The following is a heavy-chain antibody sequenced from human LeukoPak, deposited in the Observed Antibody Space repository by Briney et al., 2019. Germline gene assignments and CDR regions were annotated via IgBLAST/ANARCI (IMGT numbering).Heavy chain of an antibody. D-gene: IGHD3-10*01. CDR1: GGTFSSYA. CDR2: IIPIFGTA. V-gene: IGHV1-69*13. Sequence: SVTVSFKASGGTFSSYAISWVRQAPGQGLEWMGGIIPIFGTASYAQKFQGRVTITADESTSTAYMELSSLRSEDTAVYYCARTYYYGSGSYYRTYNWFDPWGQGTLVTVSS. CDR3: ARTYYYGSGSYYRTYNWFDP. J-gene: IGHJ5*02.